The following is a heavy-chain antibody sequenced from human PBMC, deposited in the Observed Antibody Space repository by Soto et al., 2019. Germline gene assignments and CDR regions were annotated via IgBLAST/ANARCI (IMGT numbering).Heavy chain of an antibody. CDR1: GYTLTSYY. Sequence: ASVKVSCKASGYTLTSYYMHWVRQAPGQGLEWMGIINPSGGSTSYAQKFQGRVTMTRDTSTSTVYMELSSLRSEDTAVYYCARDKDDILTGYYNPKFDYWGQGTLVTVSS. CDR2: INPSGGST. J-gene: IGHJ4*02. CDR3: ARDKDDILTGYYNPKFDY. V-gene: IGHV1-46*01. D-gene: IGHD3-9*01.